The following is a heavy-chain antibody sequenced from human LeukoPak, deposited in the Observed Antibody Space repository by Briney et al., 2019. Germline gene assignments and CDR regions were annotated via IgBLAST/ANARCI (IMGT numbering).Heavy chain of an antibody. CDR2: ITTSGAGT. V-gene: IGHV3-23*01. CDR3: AKPSGSYYASSGDY. Sequence: GGSLRLSCATSGFTFSDYAMSWVRQAPGKGLEWVSTITTSGAGTYYADSVKGRFTVSRDTSKNTLSLQMNSLRAEDAAVYYCAKPSGSYYASSGDYWGQGTLVTVSS. D-gene: IGHD3-22*01. J-gene: IGHJ4*02. CDR1: GFTFSDYA.